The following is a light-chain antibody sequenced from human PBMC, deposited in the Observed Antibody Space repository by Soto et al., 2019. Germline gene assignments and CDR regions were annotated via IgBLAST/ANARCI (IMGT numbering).Light chain of an antibody. CDR3: SSYTRSSTPYV. Sequence: QSALTQPASVSGSPGQSITISCTGTSSDVGGYNYVSWYQQHPGKAPKLMIYEVSNRPSGVSNRFSGSKSGNTASLTISGLQAEDEADYYCSSYTRSSTPYVFXTGTKVTVL. CDR2: EVS. J-gene: IGLJ1*01. V-gene: IGLV2-14*01. CDR1: SSDVGGYNY.